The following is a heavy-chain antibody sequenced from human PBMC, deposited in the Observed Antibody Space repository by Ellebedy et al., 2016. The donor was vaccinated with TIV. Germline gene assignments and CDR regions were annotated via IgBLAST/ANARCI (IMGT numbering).Heavy chain of an antibody. Sequence: SETLSLTXTVSGGSISSGGYYWSWIRQHPGQGLEWVGHISYSGTTNYKSSLKSRINISLDMSKNQFSLNLSSVTAADTAVYYCARFDSSGSASRGLDSWGQGTLVNVSA. D-gene: IGHD6-19*01. CDR1: GGSISSGGYY. J-gene: IGHJ4*02. V-gene: IGHV4-31*03. CDR3: ARFDSSGSASRGLDS. CDR2: ISYSGTT.